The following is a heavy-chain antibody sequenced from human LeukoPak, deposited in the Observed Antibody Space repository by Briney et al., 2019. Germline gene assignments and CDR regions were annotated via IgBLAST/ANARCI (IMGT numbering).Heavy chain of an antibody. CDR3: ARDYSSQRGYSFNFDY. V-gene: IGHV3-7*01. D-gene: IGHD5-18*01. CDR2: IKEDGSEK. CDR1: GFTFSAHW. J-gene: IGHJ4*02. Sequence: QTGGSLRLSCAASGFTFSAHWMSWVRQAPGKGLEWVANIKEDGSEKFYVDSVKGRFTISRDNAKNSLSLQMNSLRAEDTAVYYCARDYSSQRGYSFNFDYWGQGTLVTVSS.